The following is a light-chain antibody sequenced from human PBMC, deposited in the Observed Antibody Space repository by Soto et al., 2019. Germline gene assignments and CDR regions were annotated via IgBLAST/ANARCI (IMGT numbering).Light chain of an antibody. CDR2: DVS. Sequence: QSALTQPASVSRSPGQSITISCTGTSSDVGGYNYVCWYQQHPGKAPRLIIYDVSNRPSGVSNRFSGSKSGNTASLSISGLQAEDEADYYCSSYTSSSTVVFGGGTKVTVL. CDR3: SSYTSSSTVV. CDR1: SSDVGGYNY. V-gene: IGLV2-14*03. J-gene: IGLJ3*02.